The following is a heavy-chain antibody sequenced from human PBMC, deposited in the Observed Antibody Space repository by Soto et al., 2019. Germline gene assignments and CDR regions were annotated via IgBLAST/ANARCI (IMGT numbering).Heavy chain of an antibody. V-gene: IGHV1-46*01. J-gene: IGHJ6*02. Sequence: QVLLVQSGAEVKKPGASVKISCKASGYSFTRHFINWVRQAPGQGLEWMGLINPNDGSASYAEKFQGRVTMTSDTSTRTVDMEMSSLRSEDTAVYSCARESPPRGFSGLDVWGQGTTVIVSS. CDR3: ARESPPRGFSGLDV. CDR1: GYSFTRHF. CDR2: INPNDGSA.